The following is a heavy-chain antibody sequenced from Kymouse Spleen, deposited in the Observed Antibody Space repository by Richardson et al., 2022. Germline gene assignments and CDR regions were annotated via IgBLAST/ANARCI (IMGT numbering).Heavy chain of an antibody. CDR3: ARQTIFGVVIIRWFDP. Sequence: QLQLQESGPGLVKPSETLSLTCTVSGGSISSSSYYWGWIRQPPGKGLEWIGSIYYSGSTYYNPSLKSRVTISVDTSKNQFSLKLSSVTAADTAVYYCARQTIFGVVIIRWFDPWGQGTLVTVSS. J-gene: IGHJ5*02. V-gene: IGHV4-39*01. D-gene: IGHD3-3*01. CDR1: GGSISSSSYY. CDR2: IYYSGST.